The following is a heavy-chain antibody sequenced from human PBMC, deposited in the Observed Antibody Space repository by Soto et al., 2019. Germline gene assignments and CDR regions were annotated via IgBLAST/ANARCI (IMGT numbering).Heavy chain of an antibody. CDR1: GFTFSSYG. Sequence: QVQLVESGGGVVQPGRSLRLSCAASGFTFSSYGMHWVRQAPGKGLEWVAVISYDGSNKYYADSVKGRFTISRDNSKNTLYLQMNSLIAEDTAVYYCAKESSLDYWGQGTLVTVSS. CDR3: AKESSLDY. D-gene: IGHD6-13*01. CDR2: ISYDGSNK. V-gene: IGHV3-30*18. J-gene: IGHJ4*02.